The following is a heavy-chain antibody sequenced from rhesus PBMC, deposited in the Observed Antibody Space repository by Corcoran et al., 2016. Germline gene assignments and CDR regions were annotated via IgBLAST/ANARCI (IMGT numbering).Heavy chain of an antibody. J-gene: IGHJ4*01. CDR3: AKRAGPFDS. D-gene: IGHD1-1*01. Sequence: QVQLQESGPGLVKPSETLSLTCAVSGYSTSSGYSWGWIRPPPGKGLEWIGHISSGGSNYLNPSLKSRVTISKDASTNQFALRLNSVTAADTAVYYCAKRAGPFDSWGQGVLVIVSS. V-gene: IGHV4S14*01. CDR2: ISSGGSN. CDR1: GYSTSSGYS.